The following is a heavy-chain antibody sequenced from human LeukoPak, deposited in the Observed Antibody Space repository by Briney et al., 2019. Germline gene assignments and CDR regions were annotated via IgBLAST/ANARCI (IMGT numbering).Heavy chain of an antibody. Sequence: GGSLRLSCAAPGFTFSIYSMNWVRQAPGKGLEWLSSITSSSNYIYYADSVKGRFTISRDNVQNSLYLQMNSLRAEGTAMYYCARDRGYFDNWGQGTLVTVSS. V-gene: IGHV3-21*01. J-gene: IGHJ4*02. CDR1: GFTFSIYS. CDR3: ARDRGYFDN. CDR2: ITSSSNYI.